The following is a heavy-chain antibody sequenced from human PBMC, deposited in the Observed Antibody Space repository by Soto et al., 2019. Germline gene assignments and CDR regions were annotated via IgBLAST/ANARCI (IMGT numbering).Heavy chain of an antibody. CDR1: GGSISSYY. CDR2: IYTSGST. V-gene: IGHV4-4*07. CDR3: ARDRGTGTPNYYYYGMDV. J-gene: IGHJ6*02. Sequence: SETLSLTCTVSGGSISSYYWSWIRQPAGKGLEWIGRIYTSGSTNYNPSLKSRVTMSVDTSKNQFSLKLSSVPAADTAVYYCARDRGTGTPNYYYYGMDVWGQGTTVTVSS. D-gene: IGHD1-7*01.